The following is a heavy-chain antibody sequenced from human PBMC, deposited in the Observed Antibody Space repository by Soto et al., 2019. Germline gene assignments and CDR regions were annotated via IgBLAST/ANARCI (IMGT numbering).Heavy chain of an antibody. J-gene: IGHJ4*02. CDR2: IYSGGST. Sequence: EVQLVESGGGLVQPGGSLRLSCAASGFTVSSNYMSWVRQAPGKGLEWVSLIYSGGSTYYADSVKGRFTISRDNSKNTLYLQMNGLRAEDMDVYYCASVRYSSGQSLDYWGQGTLVTVSS. CDR3: ASVRYSSGQSLDY. D-gene: IGHD6-19*01. V-gene: IGHV3-66*01. CDR1: GFTVSSNY.